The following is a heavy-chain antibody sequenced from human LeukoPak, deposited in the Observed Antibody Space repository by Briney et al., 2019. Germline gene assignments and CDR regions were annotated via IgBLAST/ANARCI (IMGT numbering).Heavy chain of an antibody. CDR2: IYYSGST. CDR3: ARARYCSSTSCVALDY. J-gene: IGHJ4*02. D-gene: IGHD2-2*01. Sequence: SETLSLTRTVSGGSISSSSYYWGWIRQPPGKGLEWIGYIYYSGSTYYNPSLKSRVTISVDTSKNQFSLKLSSVTAADTAVYYCARARYCSSTSCVALDYWGQGTLVTVSS. V-gene: IGHV4-30-4*08. CDR1: GGSISSSSYY.